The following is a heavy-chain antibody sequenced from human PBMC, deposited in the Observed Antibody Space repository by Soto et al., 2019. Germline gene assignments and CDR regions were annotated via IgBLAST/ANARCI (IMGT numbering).Heavy chain of an antibody. J-gene: IGHJ5*02. CDR2: IYWNDDK. Sequence: SGPTLVNPTRTLTLTCIFSGFSLRTSGVGVGWIRQPPGKALEWLGFIYWNDDKRYSPSLKSRLTITKDTSKNQVVLTMTNMDPVDTATYYCAKSGSSGWYGWFDPWGQGNLVTVSS. CDR1: GFSLRTSGVG. CDR3: AKSGSSGWYGWFDP. D-gene: IGHD6-19*01. V-gene: IGHV2-5*01.